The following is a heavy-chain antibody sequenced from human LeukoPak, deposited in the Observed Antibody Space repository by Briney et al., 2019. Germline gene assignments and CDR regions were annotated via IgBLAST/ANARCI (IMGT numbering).Heavy chain of an antibody. D-gene: IGHD3-10*01. CDR3: ASIYYYGSGSHFGS. CDR2: MYYGGST. CDR1: GGSITNYY. J-gene: IGHJ4*02. V-gene: IGHV4-59*08. Sequence: SETLSLTCTVSGGSITNYYWSWIRQSPGKGLEWIVHMYYGGSTKYNPSFKSRVTMSVDTSKNQFSLSLTSVTAADSAIYYCASIYYYGSGSHFGSWGQGALVTVSS.